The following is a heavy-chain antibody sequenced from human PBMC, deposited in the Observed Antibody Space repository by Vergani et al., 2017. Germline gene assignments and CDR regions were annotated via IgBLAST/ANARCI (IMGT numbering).Heavy chain of an antibody. D-gene: IGHD1-14*01. CDR3: ARGDLTPKYGAHAFDI. CDR1: SHTFQTYG. Sequence: QVQLVQSGAELKKPGASVSVSCKGSSHTFQTYGISWVRQAPGKGLEWMAWIRPYTGHTIYAQKFQDRVTMTADTSTNTAYMELRSLRSDDTAVYYCARGDLTPKYGAHAFDIWGQGTMVTVSS. J-gene: IGHJ3*02. CDR2: IRPYTGHT. V-gene: IGHV1-18*01.